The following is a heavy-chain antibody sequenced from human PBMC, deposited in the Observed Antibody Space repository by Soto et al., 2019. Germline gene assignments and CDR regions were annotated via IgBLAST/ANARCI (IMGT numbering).Heavy chain of an antibody. Sequence: ETLSLTCAVSGYSISSGYYWGWIRQPPGKGLEWIGSVYDTGSTYYNPSLKSRVTISLDTSKNQFSLKLSSVTAADTAVYYCARESCVSTSCYNKVDYWGQGTLVTVSS. CDR2: VYDTGST. CDR3: ARESCVSTSCYNKVDY. CDR1: GYSISSGYY. J-gene: IGHJ4*02. V-gene: IGHV4-38-2*02. D-gene: IGHD2-2*02.